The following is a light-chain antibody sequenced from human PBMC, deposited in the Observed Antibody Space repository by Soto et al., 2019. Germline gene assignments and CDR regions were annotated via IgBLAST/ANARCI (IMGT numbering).Light chain of an antibody. CDR1: SSDVGSYNY. CDR3: SSYAGSNNYV. CDR2: EVS. Sequence: QSALTQPPSASGSPGQSVTISCTGTSSDVGSYNYFSWYQQHPGKAPKLMIYEVSKQPSGVPDRFSGSKSGNTASLTVSGLKAEYEADYYCSSYAGSNNYVLGNGTKLTVL. J-gene: IGLJ1*01. V-gene: IGLV2-8*01.